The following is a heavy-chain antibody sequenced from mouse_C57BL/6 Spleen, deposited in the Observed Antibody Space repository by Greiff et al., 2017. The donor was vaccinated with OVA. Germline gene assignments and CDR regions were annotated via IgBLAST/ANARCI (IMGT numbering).Heavy chain of an antibody. CDR2: IYPGSGST. V-gene: IGHV1-55*01. D-gene: IGHD4-1*01. CDR3: ARPELGRFAY. J-gene: IGHJ3*01. Sequence: VQLQESGAELVKPGASVKMSCKASGYTFTSYWITWVKQRPGQGLEWIGDIYPGSGSTNYNEKFKSKATLTVDTSSSTAYMQLSSLTSEDSAVYYCARPELGRFAYWGQGTLVTVSA. CDR1: GYTFTSYW.